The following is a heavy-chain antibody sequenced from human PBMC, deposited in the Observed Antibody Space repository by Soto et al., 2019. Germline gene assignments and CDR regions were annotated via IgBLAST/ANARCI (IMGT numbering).Heavy chain of an antibody. CDR1: GCSLTRSR. Sequence: PGPSLRSSGEGCGCSLTRSRIGWFRQKPRKGVQGMGIICPGDSDTRYSPSFQGQVTISADKSISTAYLQWSSLKASDTAMYYCATSTRGNYGSYGYNYYCGMDVWGQGNTVTGSS. V-gene: IGHV5-51*01. J-gene: IGHJ6*02. CDR2: ICPGDSDT. D-gene: IGHD2-15*01. CDR3: ATSTRGNYGSYGYNYYCGMDV.